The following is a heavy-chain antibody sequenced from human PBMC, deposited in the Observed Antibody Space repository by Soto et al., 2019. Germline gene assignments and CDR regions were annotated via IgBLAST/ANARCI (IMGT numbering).Heavy chain of an antibody. CDR3: ARCVVTMVRGVYYYYYGMDV. Sequence: SETLSLTCAVYGGSFSGYYWSWTRQPPGKGLEWIGEINHSGSTNYNPSLKSRVTISVDTSKNQFSLKLSSVTAADTAVYYCARCVVTMVRGVYYYYYGMDVWGQGTTVTVSS. J-gene: IGHJ6*02. CDR2: INHSGST. D-gene: IGHD3-10*01. CDR1: GGSFSGYY. V-gene: IGHV4-34*01.